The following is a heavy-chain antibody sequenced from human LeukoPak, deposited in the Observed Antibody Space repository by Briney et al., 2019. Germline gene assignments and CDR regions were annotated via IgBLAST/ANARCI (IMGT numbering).Heavy chain of an antibody. V-gene: IGHV4-34*01. D-gene: IGHD3-10*01. J-gene: IGHJ4*02. CDR3: GRRLLWFGELLFRGGFDY. Sequence: SETLSLTCAVYGGSFSGYSWSWIRPPPGKGLEWIGAINHSGSTTYNPYLKSRVTISVDPSKNQFSLKLSSVTAADTAVDYCGRRLLWFGELLFRGGFDYWGQGTLVTVSS. CDR2: INHSGST. CDR1: GGSFSGYS.